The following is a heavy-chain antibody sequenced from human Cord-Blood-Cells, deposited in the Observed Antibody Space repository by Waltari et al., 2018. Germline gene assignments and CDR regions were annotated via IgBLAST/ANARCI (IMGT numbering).Heavy chain of an antibody. CDR1: GYTFTRYG. CDR3: ARSLTIRATVTTWYFDL. Sequence: QVQLVQSGAEVKKPGASVKVSCKASGYTFTRYGISWVRQAPGQGLEWMGWISAYKGNTNYAKKLQGRCTMTTDTSTSTAYMGLRSLRSDDTAVYYCARSLTIRATVTTWYFDLWGRGTLVTVSS. CDR2: ISAYKGNT. J-gene: IGHJ2*01. D-gene: IGHD4-17*01. V-gene: IGHV1-18*04.